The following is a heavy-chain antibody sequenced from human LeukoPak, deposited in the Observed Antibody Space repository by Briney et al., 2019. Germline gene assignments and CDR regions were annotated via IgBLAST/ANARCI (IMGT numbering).Heavy chain of an antibody. Sequence: GGSLRLSCAASGFTLSSYVMNWARQAPGKGLEWVSSISDNGVTRYYADSVKGRFTISRDNSDNTVYLQMNSLRAEDTAIYYCAKAPAPYYYYYGMDVWGQGTAVTVSS. V-gene: IGHV3-23*01. CDR3: AKAPAPYYYYYGMDV. CDR1: GFTLSSYV. CDR2: ISDNGVTR. J-gene: IGHJ6*02.